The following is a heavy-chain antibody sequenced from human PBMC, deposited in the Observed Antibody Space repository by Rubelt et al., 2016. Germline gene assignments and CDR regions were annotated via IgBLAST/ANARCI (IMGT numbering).Heavy chain of an antibody. V-gene: IGHV3-72*01. CDR3: ASASKGY. CDR1: GFTFSDHY. Sequence: EVQLVESGGGLVQPGGSLRLSCAASGFTFSDHYMDWVRQAPGKGLEWVGRTRNKANSYTTEYAASVKGRFTISRDDSKNSLYLQMNSLKTEDTAVYYCASASKGYWGQGTLVTVSS. J-gene: IGHJ4*02. CDR2: TRNKANSYTT.